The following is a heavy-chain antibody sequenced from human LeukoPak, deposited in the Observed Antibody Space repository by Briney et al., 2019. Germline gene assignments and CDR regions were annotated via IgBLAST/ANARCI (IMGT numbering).Heavy chain of an antibody. CDR2: IYYSGST. CDR1: GGSISSGGYY. D-gene: IGHD3-16*02. J-gene: IGHJ5*02. CDR3: ARGEPNYDYVWGSYRYGPPWFDP. V-gene: IGHV4-61*08. Sequence: SETLSLTCTVSGGSISSGGYYWSWIRQHPGKGLEWIGYIYYSGSTNYNPSLKSRVTISVDTSKNQFSLKLSSVTAADTAVYYCARGEPNYDYVWGSYRYGPPWFDPWGQGTLVTVSS.